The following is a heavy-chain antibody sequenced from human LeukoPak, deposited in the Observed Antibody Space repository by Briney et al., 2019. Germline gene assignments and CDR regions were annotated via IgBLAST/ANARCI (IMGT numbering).Heavy chain of an antibody. J-gene: IGHJ4*02. CDR1: GFTFSSYG. CDR2: IWYDGSKK. Sequence: GGSLRLSCAASGFTFSSYGMHWVRQAPGKGLEWVAVIWYDGSKKYYADSVKGRFTISRDNSKNTLYLQMNSLRAEDTAVYYCARDLPSSSSKLDYWGQGTLVTVSS. V-gene: IGHV3-33*01. CDR3: ARDLPSSSSKLDY. D-gene: IGHD6-6*01.